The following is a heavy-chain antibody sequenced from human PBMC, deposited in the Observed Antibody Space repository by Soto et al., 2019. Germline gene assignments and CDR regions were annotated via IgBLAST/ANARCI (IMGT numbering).Heavy chain of an antibody. Sequence: SETLSLTCAVSGGSIISASYSWNWIRQSPGRGLEWIGHIYSSGSTYYNPSLKSRVSISVDTSNNQFSLKLTSVTAADTAVYFCAREDAARIERWFDAWGQGILVTVSS. CDR1: GGSIISASYS. D-gene: IGHD6-6*01. CDR3: AREDAARIERWFDA. V-gene: IGHV4-31*11. J-gene: IGHJ5*02. CDR2: IYSSGST.